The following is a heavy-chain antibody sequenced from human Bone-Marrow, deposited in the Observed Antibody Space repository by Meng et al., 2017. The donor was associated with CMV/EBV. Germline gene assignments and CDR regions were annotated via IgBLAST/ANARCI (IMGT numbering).Heavy chain of an antibody. CDR3: ARDDYGMDV. V-gene: IGHV3-30-3*01. J-gene: IGHJ6*02. CDR2: ISYDGSNK. Sequence: GGSLRLSCAASGFTFSSYAMHWVRQAPGKGLEWVAVISYDGSNKYYADSVKGRFTISRDNSNNTLYLEINSLTLEDTAVYYCARDDYGMDVWGQGTTVTVSS. CDR1: GFTFSSYA.